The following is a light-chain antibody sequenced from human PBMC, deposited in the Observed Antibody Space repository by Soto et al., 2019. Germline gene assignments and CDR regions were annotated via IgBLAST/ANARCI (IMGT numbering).Light chain of an antibody. CDR2: LNSDGSH. Sequence: QSVLTQSPFASASLGASVKLTCTLSSGHSSYAIAWHQQQPEKGPRYLMKLNSDGSHSKGDGIPDRFSGSSSGAERYLTISSLQSEDEADYYCQTWGTGIPVFGGGTKVTVL. CDR3: QTWGTGIPV. J-gene: IGLJ2*01. V-gene: IGLV4-69*01. CDR1: SGHSSYA.